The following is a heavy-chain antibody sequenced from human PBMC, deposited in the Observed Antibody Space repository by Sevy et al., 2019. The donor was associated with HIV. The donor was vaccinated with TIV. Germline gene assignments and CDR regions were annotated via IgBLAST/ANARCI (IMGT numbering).Heavy chain of an antibody. CDR2: IYPGDSDT. CDR3: ARHVSGAATVTFIDY. J-gene: IGHJ4*02. D-gene: IGHD4-17*01. CDR1: GYSFTSYW. Sequence: GESLKISCKGSGYSFTSYWIGWVRQMPGKGLEWMGIIYPGDSDTRYSPSFQGQVTISADKSINTAYLQWSSLKASDTAMYYCARHVSGAATVTFIDYWGQGTLVTVSS. V-gene: IGHV5-51*01.